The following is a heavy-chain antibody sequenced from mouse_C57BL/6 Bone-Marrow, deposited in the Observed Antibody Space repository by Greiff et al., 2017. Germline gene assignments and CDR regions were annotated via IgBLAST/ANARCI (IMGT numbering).Heavy chain of an antibody. CDR2: ISSGGSYT. Sequence: EVMLVESGGDLVKPGGSLKLSCAASGFTFSSYGMSWVRQTPDKRLEWVATISSGGSYTYYPDSVKGRFTISRDNAKHTLYLQMSSLKSEDTAMYYCARRDTGVAHWYFDVWGTGTTVTASS. CDR1: GFTFSSYG. D-gene: IGHD1-1*01. V-gene: IGHV5-6*02. CDR3: ARRDTGVAHWYFDV. J-gene: IGHJ1*03.